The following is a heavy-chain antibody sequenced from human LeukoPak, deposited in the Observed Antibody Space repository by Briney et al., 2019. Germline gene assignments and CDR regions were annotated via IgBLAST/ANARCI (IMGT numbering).Heavy chain of an antibody. J-gene: IGHJ4*02. CDR2: ISSSSSYI. CDR3: ARILSPRGDY. V-gene: IGHV3-21*01. Sequence: GGSLRLSCEGSGFNFGGYSMNWVRQAPGKGLEWVSSISSSSSYIYYADPVKGRFTISRDNAKNSLYLQMNSLRAEDTAVYYCARILSPRGDYWGQGTLVTVSS. CDR1: GFNFGGYS.